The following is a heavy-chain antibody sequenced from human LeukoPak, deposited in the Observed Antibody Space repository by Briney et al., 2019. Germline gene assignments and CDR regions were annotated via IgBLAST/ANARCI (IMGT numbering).Heavy chain of an antibody. CDR2: IYYSGST. J-gene: IGHJ2*01. V-gene: IGHV4-59*01. Sequence: SETLSLTCTVSGGSISSYYWSWIRQPPGKGLEWIGYIYYSGSTNYNPSLKSRVSISVDTSKNQFSLKLSSVTAADTAVYYCARDLSPNWYFDLWGRGTLVTVSS. CDR1: GGSISSYY. CDR3: ARDLSPNWYFDL.